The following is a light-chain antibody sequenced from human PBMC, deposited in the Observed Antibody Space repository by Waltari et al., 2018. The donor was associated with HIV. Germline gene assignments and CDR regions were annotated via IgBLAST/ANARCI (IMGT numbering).Light chain of an antibody. CDR3: LQYNSCPWT. CDR1: QGIRTD. V-gene: IGKV1-17*01. J-gene: IGKJ1*01. Sequence: DVQVTQSPSALSASVGDRVTITCRASQGIRTDLGWFQQKPGKAPKRLLYDASSLQAGVLSRFSGGGYGGEFTLTIRSLQPEDFADYYCLQYNSCPWTFGQGTKVEIK. CDR2: DAS.